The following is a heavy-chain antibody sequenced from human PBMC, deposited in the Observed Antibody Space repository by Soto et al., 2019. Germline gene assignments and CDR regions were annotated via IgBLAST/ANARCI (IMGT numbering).Heavy chain of an antibody. CDR1: GFPFVNNG. CDR3: ARGDCVGGTCYSLAGSFYYYMDV. D-gene: IGHD2-15*01. Sequence: EVQLVESGGGLVQPGGSLGSSFEALGFPFVNNGCTGVRKAPVRGRRGVSRINSDGSVQSHADSVKGRLTISRDNVKNTLYLHMDSLRAEDTAVYYCARGDCVGGTCYSLAGSFYYYMDVWGKGTTVTVFS. V-gene: IGHV3-74*02. J-gene: IGHJ6*03. CDR2: INSDGSVQ.